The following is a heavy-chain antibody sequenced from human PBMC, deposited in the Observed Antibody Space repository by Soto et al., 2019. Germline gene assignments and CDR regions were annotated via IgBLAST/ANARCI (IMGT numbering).Heavy chain of an antibody. CDR1: GGTFRSYV. CDR2: IFPIFGPA. Sequence: GASVKVSCKAAGGTFRSYVINWVRQAPGQGLEWMGGIFPIFGPATYAQKFQGRVTMTRDTSTSTVYMELSSLRSEDTAVYYCARSWGHFTIFGVVHTNRPENYYYGMDVWGQGTTVTVSS. J-gene: IGHJ6*02. V-gene: IGHV1-69*05. CDR3: ARSWGHFTIFGVVHTNRPENYYYGMDV. D-gene: IGHD3-3*01.